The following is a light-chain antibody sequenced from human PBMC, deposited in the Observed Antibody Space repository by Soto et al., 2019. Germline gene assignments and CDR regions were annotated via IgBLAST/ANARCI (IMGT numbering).Light chain of an antibody. J-gene: IGLJ1*01. CDR3: TSHVASDSLV. Sequence: QSALTQPPSASGSPGQSVTISCTGTSSDVGANNYVSWYQHHPGKAPKLVLCEVTERPSGVPDRFSGSKSGSTASLTVSGLQAEDEADYYCTSHVASDSLVFGTGTKLTVL. V-gene: IGLV2-8*01. CDR2: EVT. CDR1: SSDVGANNY.